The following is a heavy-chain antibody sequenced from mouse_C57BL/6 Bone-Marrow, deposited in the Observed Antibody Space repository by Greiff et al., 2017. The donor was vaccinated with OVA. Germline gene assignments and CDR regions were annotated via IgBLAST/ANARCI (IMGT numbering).Heavy chain of an antibody. CDR3: ARLGYFDY. Sequence: VQLVESGAELVKPGASVKLSCKASGYTFTSYWMHWVKQRPGQGLEWIGMIHPNSGSTNYNEKFKSKATLTVDKSSSTAYMQLSSLTSEDSAVYYCARLGYFDYWGQGTTLTVSS. CDR2: IHPNSGST. J-gene: IGHJ2*01. CDR1: GYTFTSYW. V-gene: IGHV1-64*01. D-gene: IGHD4-1*01.